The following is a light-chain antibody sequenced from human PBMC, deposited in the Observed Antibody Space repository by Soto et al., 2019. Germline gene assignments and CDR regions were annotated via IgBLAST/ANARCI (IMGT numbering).Light chain of an antibody. CDR1: QSDTNAY. CDR3: HYYGGP. J-gene: IGKJ4*01. CDR2: GAS. Sequence: EMVVTQSPGTLSLSPGERATLSCRASQSDTNAYLTWYQQKHGQAPRLLIYGASTRATGIPDRFSGSGSGTDFTITISRVEPEDFAVYYCHYYGGPFGGGTKIEIK. V-gene: IGKV3-20*01.